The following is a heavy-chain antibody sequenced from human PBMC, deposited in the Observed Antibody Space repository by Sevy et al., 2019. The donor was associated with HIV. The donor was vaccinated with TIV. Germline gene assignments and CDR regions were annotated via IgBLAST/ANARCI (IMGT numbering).Heavy chain of an antibody. CDR3: AGIAAAWSDAFDI. J-gene: IGHJ3*02. Sequence: GGSLRLSCAASEFTFDDYTMHWVRQAPGKGLEWVSLISWDGGSTYYADSVKGRFTISRDNSKNSLYLQMNSLRTEDTALYYCAGIAAAWSDAFDIWGQGTMVTVSS. D-gene: IGHD6-13*01. CDR2: ISWDGGST. V-gene: IGHV3-43*01. CDR1: EFTFDDYT.